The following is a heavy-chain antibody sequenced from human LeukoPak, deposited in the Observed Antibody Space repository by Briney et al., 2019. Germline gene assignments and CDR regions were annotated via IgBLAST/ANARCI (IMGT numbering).Heavy chain of an antibody. CDR3: ARGWEQWLVGGGYFDY. D-gene: IGHD6-19*01. V-gene: IGHV5-10-1*01. Sequence: GESLKISCKGSGYSFTSYWISWVRQMPGKGLEWMGRIDPSDSYTNYSPSFQGHVTIPADKSISTAYLQWSSLKASDTAMYYCARGWEQWLVGGGYFDYWGQGTLVTVSS. J-gene: IGHJ4*02. CDR2: IDPSDSYT. CDR1: GYSFTSYW.